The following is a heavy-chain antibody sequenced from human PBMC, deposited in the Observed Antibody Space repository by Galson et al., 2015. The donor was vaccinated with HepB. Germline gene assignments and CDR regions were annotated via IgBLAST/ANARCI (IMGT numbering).Heavy chain of an antibody. CDR3: AKEGGYSYGYRIDY. CDR1: GFTFSSYG. J-gene: IGHJ4*02. D-gene: IGHD5-18*01. Sequence: SLRLSCAASGFTFSSYGMHWVRQAPGKGLEWVAVISYDGSNKYYADSVKGRFTISRDNSKNTLYLQMNSLRAEDTAVYYCAKEGGYSYGYRIDYWGQGTLVTVSS. CDR2: ISYDGSNK. V-gene: IGHV3-30*18.